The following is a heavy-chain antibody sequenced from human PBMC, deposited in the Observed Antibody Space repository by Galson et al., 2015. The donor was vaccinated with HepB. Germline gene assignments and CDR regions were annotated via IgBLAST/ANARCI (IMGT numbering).Heavy chain of an antibody. D-gene: IGHD3-10*01. CDR2: IYYSGST. CDR1: GGSISSSSYY. V-gene: IGHV4-39*07. CDR3: ARDDGVTMVRGVIIPIHPFDI. J-gene: IGHJ3*02. Sequence: ETLSLTCTVSGGSISSSSYYWGWIRQPPGKGLEWIGSIYYSGSTYYNPSLKSRVTISVDTSKNQFSLKLSSVTAADTAVYYCARDDGVTMVRGVIIPIHPFDIWGQGTMVTVSS.